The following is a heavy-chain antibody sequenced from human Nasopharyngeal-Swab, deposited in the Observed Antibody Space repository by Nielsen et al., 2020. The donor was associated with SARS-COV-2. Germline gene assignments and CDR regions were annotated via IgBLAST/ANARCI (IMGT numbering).Heavy chain of an antibody. V-gene: IGHV3-23*01. CDR1: GFTFSSYA. Sequence: GGSLRLSCAASGFTFSSYAMTWVRQAPGKGLEWVSIISGSGDTTYYADSVKDRFTIPRDNSKNTLYLQTNNLRVEDTAVYYCAKAPYLRGLDVWGQGTTVTVSS. CDR3: AKAPYLRGLDV. D-gene: IGHD2-21*01. J-gene: IGHJ6*02. CDR2: ISGSGDTT.